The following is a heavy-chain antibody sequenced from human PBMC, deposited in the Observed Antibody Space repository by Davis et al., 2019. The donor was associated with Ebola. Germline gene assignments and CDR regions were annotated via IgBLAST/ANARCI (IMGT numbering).Heavy chain of an antibody. CDR1: GFTFNTYA. D-gene: IGHD3-10*01. J-gene: IGHJ6*02. CDR3: AKDRGLDPVYGVDV. CDR2: ISYYDGINQ. V-gene: IGHV3-30*18. Sequence: PGGSLRLSCVASGFTFNTYAMHWVRQAPGKGLDWVAVISYYDGINQKYADSVKGRFTFSRDNPTKTLHLHLNSLRVEDSGIYYCAKDRGLDPVYGVDVWGQGTTVTVSS.